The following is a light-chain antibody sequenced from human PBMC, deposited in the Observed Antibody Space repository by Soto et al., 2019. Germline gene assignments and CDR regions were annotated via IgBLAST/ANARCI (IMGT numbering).Light chain of an antibody. Sequence: QSVLTQPPSVSGSPGQSVTISCTGTSSDVGSYNRVSWYQQPPGTAPKLMIYEVTNRPSGVPNLFSASKSGNTASLTISGLQAEDEADYYCTSYTSSRTWVFGGGTKLTVL. V-gene: IGLV2-18*02. CDR3: TSYTSSRTWV. J-gene: IGLJ3*02. CDR1: SSDVGSYNR. CDR2: EVT.